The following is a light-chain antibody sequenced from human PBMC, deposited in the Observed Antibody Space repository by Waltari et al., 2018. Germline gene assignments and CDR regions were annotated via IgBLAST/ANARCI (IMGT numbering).Light chain of an antibody. CDR3: QQRSNWPLMYT. Sequence: EIVLTQSPATLSLSPGERATLSCRASQSVSSYLAWYQQKPGQAPRLLIYDASNRATGSPARFSGSWSGTDFTLTISSLEPEDFAVYYCQQRSNWPLMYTFGQGTKLEIK. J-gene: IGKJ2*01. V-gene: IGKV3-11*01. CDR2: DAS. CDR1: QSVSSY.